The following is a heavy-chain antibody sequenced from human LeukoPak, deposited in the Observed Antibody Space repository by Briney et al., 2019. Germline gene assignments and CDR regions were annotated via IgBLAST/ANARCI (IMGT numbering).Heavy chain of an antibody. CDR1: GASIRSYY. J-gene: IGHJ4*02. D-gene: IGHD4-11*01. V-gene: IGHV4-59*08. CDR3: ASDYSDYYLDY. CDR2: IYYSGST. Sequence: SETLSLTCTVSGASIRSYYWSWIRQPPGKGLEWIGYIYYSGSTNYNPSLKSRVTISVDTSKNQFSLKLSSVTAADTAVYYCASDYSDYYLDYWGQGTLVTVSS.